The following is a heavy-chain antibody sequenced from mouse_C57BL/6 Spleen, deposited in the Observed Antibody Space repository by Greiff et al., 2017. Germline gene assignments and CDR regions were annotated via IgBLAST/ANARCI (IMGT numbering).Heavy chain of an antibody. D-gene: IGHD2-3*01. CDR2: IWGGGST. CDR3: AKHEGDDGYYVGAMDY. Sequence: VNVVESGPGLVAPSQSLSITCTVSGFSLTSYGVDWVRQPPGKGLEWLGVIWGGGSTNYNSALMSRLSISKDNSKSQVFLKMNSLQTDDTAMYYCAKHEGDDGYYVGAMDYWGQGTSVTVSS. V-gene: IGHV2-9*01. CDR1: GFSLTSYG. J-gene: IGHJ4*01.